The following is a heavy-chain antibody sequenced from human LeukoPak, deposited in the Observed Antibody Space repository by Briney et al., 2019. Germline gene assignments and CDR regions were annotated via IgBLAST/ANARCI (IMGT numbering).Heavy chain of an antibody. CDR3: ARGPPDGDYFDY. CDR1: GGSISSDH. CDR2: IYYTGST. J-gene: IGHJ4*02. D-gene: IGHD4-17*01. V-gene: IGHV4-59*01. Sequence: SETLSLTCTVSGGSISSDHWNWIRQPPGKGLEWIGNIYYTGSTNYNPSLKSRVTISVDTSKNQFSLKLSSVTAADTAVYYCARGPPDGDYFDYWGQGTLVTVSS.